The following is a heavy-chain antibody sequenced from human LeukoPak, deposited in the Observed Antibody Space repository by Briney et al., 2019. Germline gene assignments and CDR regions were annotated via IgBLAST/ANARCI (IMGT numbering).Heavy chain of an antibody. CDR2: ISSSSSYI. CDR3: ARDKVSSSWYRPGSDYYYGLDV. V-gene: IGHV3-21*01. CDR1: GFTFSSYA. Sequence: GGSLRLSCAASGFTFSSYAMHWVRQAPGKGLEWVSSISSSSSYIYYADSVKGRFTISRDNSKNTLYLQMNSLRAEDTAVYYCARDKVSSSWYRPGSDYYYGLDVWGQGTTVIVSS. D-gene: IGHD6-13*01. J-gene: IGHJ6*02.